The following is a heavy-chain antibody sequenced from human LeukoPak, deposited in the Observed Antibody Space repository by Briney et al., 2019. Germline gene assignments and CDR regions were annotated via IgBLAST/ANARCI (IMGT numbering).Heavy chain of an antibody. CDR3: TRVGYIDEGIDY. CDR1: GFTFDDYA. J-gene: IGHJ4*02. Sequence: GGSLRLSCAASGFTFDDYAMHWVRQAPGKGLEWVSGVNWNSGSVGYADSVKGRFTISRDNAKNSLYLQMNSLRAEDTAIYYCTRVGYIDEGIDYWGQGTLVTVSS. V-gene: IGHV3-9*01. CDR2: VNWNSGSV. D-gene: IGHD5-24*01.